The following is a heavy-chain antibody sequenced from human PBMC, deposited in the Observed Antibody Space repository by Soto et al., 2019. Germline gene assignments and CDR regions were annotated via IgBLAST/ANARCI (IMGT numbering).Heavy chain of an antibody. CDR3: ARENYDILTGYYGPFDP. J-gene: IGHJ5*02. CDR1: GGTFSSYA. Sequence: SVKVSCKASGGTFSSYAISWVRQAPGQGLEWMGGIIPIFGTASYAQKFQGRVTITADESTSTAYMELSSLRSEDTAVYYCARENYDILTGYYGPFDPWGQGTLVTVSS. D-gene: IGHD3-9*01. CDR2: IIPIFGTA. V-gene: IGHV1-69*13.